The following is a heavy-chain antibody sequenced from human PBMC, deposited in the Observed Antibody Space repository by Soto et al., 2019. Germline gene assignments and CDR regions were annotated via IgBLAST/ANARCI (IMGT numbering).Heavy chain of an antibody. CDR3: AKDRDKSIAVAGTPSWRYFAY. CDR1: GFTFSSYA. V-gene: IGHV3-23*01. CDR2: ISGSGGST. J-gene: IGHJ4*02. Sequence: PGGSLRLSCAASGFTFSSYAMSWVRQAPGKGLEWVSAISGSGGSTYYADSVKGRFTISRDNSKNTLYLQMNSLRAEDTAVYYCAKDRDKSIAVAGTPSWRYFAYWGQGTLVTVSS. D-gene: IGHD6-19*01.